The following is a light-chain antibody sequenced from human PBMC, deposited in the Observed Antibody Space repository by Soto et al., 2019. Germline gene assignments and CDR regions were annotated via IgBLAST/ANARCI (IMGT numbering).Light chain of an antibody. J-gene: IGLJ3*02. CDR3: AAWDDSLRGWV. CDR1: SSNIGSNY. CDR2: KNN. V-gene: IGLV1-47*01. Sequence: QSVLTQPPSASGTPGQRVTISCSGSSSNIGSNYLYWYQQFPGTAPKLLIYKNNQRPSRVPDRFSGSKSGTSASLAISGLRPEDEADYYCAAWDDSLRGWVFAGGTKLTVL.